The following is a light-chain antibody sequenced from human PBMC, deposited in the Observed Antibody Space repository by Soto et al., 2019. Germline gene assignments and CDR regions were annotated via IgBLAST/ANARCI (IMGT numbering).Light chain of an antibody. Sequence: EIVLTQSPGTLSLSRGDRATLSCRASQSVSSDYLAWYQQKPGQAPRLLIFGASIRATGISDRFGGSGSGTDFTLTISTLEPEDFAVYSCQQYGSSPITFGPGTKVHIK. J-gene: IGKJ3*01. V-gene: IGKV3-20*01. CDR2: GAS. CDR1: QSVSSDY. CDR3: QQYGSSPIT.